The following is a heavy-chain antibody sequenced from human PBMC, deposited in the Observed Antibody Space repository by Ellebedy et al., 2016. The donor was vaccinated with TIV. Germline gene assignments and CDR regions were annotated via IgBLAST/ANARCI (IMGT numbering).Heavy chain of an antibody. D-gene: IGHD1-7*01. V-gene: IGHV1-3*01. CDR1: GYNLSIFA. CDR2: INAGTGNT. Sequence: ASVKVSXXASGYNLSIFAMHWVRQAPGQRLEWMGWINAGTGNTGYSKKFQGRVTFTRDTSASTAYMELSSLRSEDTAVYYCARGDEEQVTAELLGMDVWGQGTTVTVSS. J-gene: IGHJ6*02. CDR3: ARGDEEQVTAELLGMDV.